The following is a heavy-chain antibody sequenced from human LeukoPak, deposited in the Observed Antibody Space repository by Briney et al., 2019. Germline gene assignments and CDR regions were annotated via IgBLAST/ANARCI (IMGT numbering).Heavy chain of an antibody. CDR3: ATGARCWRNDY. CDR2: TSTSSSDAYT. V-gene: IGHV3-23*01. Sequence: GGSLRLSCAASGFTFSSYAMTWVRQAPGKGLEWVSGTSTSSSDAYTYYADSVKGRFTISRDSSKNTLYLQMNSLRAEDTAVYFCATGARCWRNDYWGQGTLVTVSS. D-gene: IGHD4/OR15-4a*01. CDR1: GFTFSSYA. J-gene: IGHJ4*02.